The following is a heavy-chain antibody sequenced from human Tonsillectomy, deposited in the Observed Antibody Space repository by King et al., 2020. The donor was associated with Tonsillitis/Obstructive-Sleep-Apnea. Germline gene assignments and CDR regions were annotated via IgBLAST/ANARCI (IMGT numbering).Heavy chain of an antibody. V-gene: IGHV1-18*01. CDR1: RYTFTSYG. CDR3: ARVPLGPNSGYDSNFDY. J-gene: IGHJ4*02. D-gene: IGHD5-12*01. CDR2: ISAYNGNT. Sequence: QLVQSGAEVKKPGASVKVSCKASRYTFTSYGISWVRQAPGQGLEWMGWISAYNGNTNYAQKLQGRVTMTTDTSTSTAYMELRSLRSDATAVYYCARVPLGPNSGYDSNFDYWGQGTLVTVSS.